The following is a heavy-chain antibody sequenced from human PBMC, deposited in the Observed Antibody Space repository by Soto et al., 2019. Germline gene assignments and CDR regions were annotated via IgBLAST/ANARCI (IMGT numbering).Heavy chain of an antibody. CDR1: GYTLTELS. CDR2: FDPEDGET. J-gene: IGHJ4*02. D-gene: IGHD3-10*01. CDR3: ATVVLPYYYGVSPFDY. V-gene: IGHV1-24*01. Sequence: ASVKVSCKVSGYTLTELSMHWVRQAPGKGLEWMGGFDPEDGETIYAQKFQGRVTMTEDTSTDTAYMELSSLRSEDTAVYYCATVVLPYYYGVSPFDYWGQGTLVTVSS.